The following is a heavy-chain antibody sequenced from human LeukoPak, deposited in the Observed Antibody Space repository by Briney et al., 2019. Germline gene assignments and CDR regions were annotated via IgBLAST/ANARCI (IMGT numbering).Heavy chain of an antibody. J-gene: IGHJ4*02. V-gene: IGHV3-33*01. CDR1: GFTFSSYG. CDR2: IWYDGSNK. Sequence: GGSRRLSCAASGFTFSSYGMHWVRQAPGKGLEWVAVIWYDGSNKYYADSVKGRFTISRDYSKNTLYLQMNSLRAEDTAVYCCARDGSGYPFYWGQGTLVTVSS. CDR3: ARDGSGYPFY. D-gene: IGHD3-22*01.